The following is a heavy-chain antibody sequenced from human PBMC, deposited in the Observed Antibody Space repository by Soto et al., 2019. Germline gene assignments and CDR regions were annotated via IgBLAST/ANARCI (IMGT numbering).Heavy chain of an antibody. CDR1: GFTFSSYW. J-gene: IGHJ4*02. Sequence: PGGSLRLSCAASGFTFSSYWMSWVRQAPGKGLEWVANIKQDGSEKYYVDSVKGRFTISRDNSKNTLYLQMNSLRAEDTAVYYCARGLLRWPTPPIFYWGQGTLVTVSS. V-gene: IGHV3-7*02. D-gene: IGHD4-17*01. CDR2: IKQDGSEK. CDR3: ARGLLRWPTPPIFY.